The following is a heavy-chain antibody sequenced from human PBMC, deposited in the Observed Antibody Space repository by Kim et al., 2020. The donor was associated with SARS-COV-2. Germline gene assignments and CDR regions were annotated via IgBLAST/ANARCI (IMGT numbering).Heavy chain of an antibody. V-gene: IGHV1-3*01. Sequence: TKYSQNVQGRVTITKDTSATTAYMELSSLRSEDTAMYYCARDRGPWLLPYWGQGTLVTVSS. CDR3: ARDRGPWLLPY. CDR2: T. D-gene: IGHD3-22*01. J-gene: IGHJ4*02.